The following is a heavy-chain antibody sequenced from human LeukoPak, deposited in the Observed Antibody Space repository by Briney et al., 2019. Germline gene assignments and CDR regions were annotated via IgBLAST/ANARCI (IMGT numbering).Heavy chain of an antibody. Sequence: GASVKVSCKASGGTFSSYAISWVRQAPGQGLEWMGGIIPIFGTANYAQKFQGRVTITTDESTSTAYMELSSLRSEDTAVYYCAAAPSKRYTSDYWGQGTLVTVSS. CDR2: IIPIFGTA. CDR3: AAAPSKRYTSDY. D-gene: IGHD1-14*01. J-gene: IGHJ4*02. V-gene: IGHV1-69*05. CDR1: GGTFSSYA.